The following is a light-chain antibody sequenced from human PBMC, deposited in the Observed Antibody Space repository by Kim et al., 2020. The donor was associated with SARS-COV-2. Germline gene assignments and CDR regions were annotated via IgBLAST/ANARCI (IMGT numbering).Light chain of an antibody. CDR2: AND. Sequence: QRVTISCTGTSSNIGANYGVHWYQDLPGTAPKLLIYANDNRPSGVPDRFSGSKSDTSASLAITGLQAEDEADYYCQSYDTRLSGWIFGGGTQLTVL. CDR3: QSYDTRLSGWI. J-gene: IGLJ2*01. CDR1: SSNIGANYG. V-gene: IGLV1-40*01.